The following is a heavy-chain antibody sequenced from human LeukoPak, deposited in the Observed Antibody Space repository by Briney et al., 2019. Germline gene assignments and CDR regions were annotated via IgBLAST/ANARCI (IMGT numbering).Heavy chain of an antibody. CDR1: GRSISSYY. J-gene: IGHJ5*02. D-gene: IGHD3-10*01. V-gene: IGHV4-59*01. CDR3: EIYAGSYPWFDP. Sequence: SETLSLTCTVSGRSISSYYWSWIRQPPGKGLEWIGYIYYSGSANYNPSLKSRVTISVDASKNQFSLNLSSVTAADTALYYCEIYAGSYPWFDPWGQGTLVTVSS. CDR2: IYYSGSA.